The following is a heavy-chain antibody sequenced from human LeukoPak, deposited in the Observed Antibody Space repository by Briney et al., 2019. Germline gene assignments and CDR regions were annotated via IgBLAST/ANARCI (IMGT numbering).Heavy chain of an antibody. CDR2: VYRTGNT. D-gene: IGHD3-9*01. CDR1: GGSISAYY. J-gene: IGHJ6*02. Sequence: PSETLSLTCSVSGGSISAYYWSWLRQPAGKGLEWIGRVYRTGNTNYNPSLQSRVTMSVDTSKNQISLRLRSVTAADTAVYFCARDDFEYSVHYGMDVWGQGTAVTVSS. V-gene: IGHV4-4*07. CDR3: ARDDFEYSVHYGMDV.